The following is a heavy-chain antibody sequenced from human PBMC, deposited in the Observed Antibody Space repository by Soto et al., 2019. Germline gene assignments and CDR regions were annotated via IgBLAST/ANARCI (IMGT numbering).Heavy chain of an antibody. Sequence: QGQMVQSGAAVMKPGSSVKVSCHAAVGTFSSYAISWVRQAPGQWLEWMGGIIPIFCTANYAHKFKGRVTITADESTSTAYMELRSLRSEDTAEYYCAYANLVRGVIIPTGWYFDYWGHSNLVTVSS. CDR3: AYANLVRGVIIPTGWYFDY. CDR2: IIPIFCTA. V-gene: IGHV1-69*01. D-gene: IGHD3-10*01. J-gene: IGHJ4*01. CDR1: VGTFSSYA.